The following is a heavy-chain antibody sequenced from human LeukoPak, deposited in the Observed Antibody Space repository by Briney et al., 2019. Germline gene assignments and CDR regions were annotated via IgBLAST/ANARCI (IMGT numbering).Heavy chain of an antibody. V-gene: IGHV3-23*01. Sequence: GGSLRLSCAASGFTFSSYAMSWVPQAPGKGLEWVSAISGSGGSTYYADSVKGRFTISRDNSKNTLYLQMNSLRAEDTAVYYCAKDPLWSGYFPEFDYWGQGTLVTVSS. J-gene: IGHJ4*02. D-gene: IGHD3-3*01. CDR3: AKDPLWSGYFPEFDY. CDR1: GFTFSSYA. CDR2: ISGSGGST.